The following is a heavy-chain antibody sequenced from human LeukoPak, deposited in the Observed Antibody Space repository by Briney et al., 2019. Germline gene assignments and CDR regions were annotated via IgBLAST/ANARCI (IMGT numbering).Heavy chain of an antibody. D-gene: IGHD3-22*01. V-gene: IGHV1-18*01. J-gene: IGHJ4*02. CDR2: ISAYNGNT. Sequence: GASVKVSCKPSGYTFTSYGTSWVRQAPGQGLEWMGWISAYNGNTNYAQKLQGRVTITADESTSTAYMELSSLRSEDTAVYYCARTYYYDSSGYYYPGVFDYWGQGTLVTVSS. CDR1: GYTFTSYG. CDR3: ARTYYYDSSGYYYPGVFDY.